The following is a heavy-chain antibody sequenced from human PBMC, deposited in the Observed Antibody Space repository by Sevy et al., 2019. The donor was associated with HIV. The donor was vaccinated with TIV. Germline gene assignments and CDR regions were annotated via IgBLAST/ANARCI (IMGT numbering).Heavy chain of an antibody. CDR3: TIDGLFDP. CDR2: IKSKTDGGTT. D-gene: IGHD3-16*02. J-gene: IGHJ5*02. Sequence: GGSLRLSCAASGFTFSIAWMSWVRQTPGKGLEWVGRIKSKTDGGTTDYAAPVKGRFTISIDDSKNTLYLQMNNLKTEDTALYYCTIDGLFDPWGQGTLVTVSS. CDR1: GFTFSIAW. V-gene: IGHV3-15*01.